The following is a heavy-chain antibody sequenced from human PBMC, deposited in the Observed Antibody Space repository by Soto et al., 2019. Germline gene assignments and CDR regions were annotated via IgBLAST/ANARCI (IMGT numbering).Heavy chain of an antibody. CDR2: IYWDDDK. V-gene: IGHV2-5*02. CDR1: GFSLTSGVG. J-gene: IGHJ4*02. CDR3: AHIDPEIVTVGGHGGFDY. Sequence: QITLKESGPTLVRPPQTLTLTCTFSGFSLTSGVGVGWIRQPPGKALEWLALIYWDDDKRYSPSLKNRLNITKDTSKNQVVLTMTNVGPADSATYFCAHIDPEIVTVGGHGGFDYRGQGTLVTVSS. D-gene: IGHD5-12*01.